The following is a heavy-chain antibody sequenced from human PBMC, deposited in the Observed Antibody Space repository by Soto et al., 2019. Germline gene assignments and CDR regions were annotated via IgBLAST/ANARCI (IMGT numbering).Heavy chain of an antibody. CDR3: ARDDAFANENAFDL. D-gene: IGHD1-1*01. CDR2: ISPK. CDR1: GFSFRTYG. Sequence: QVQLVESGGGLVQPGTSLRLSCAVSGFSFRTYGFHWVRQPPGKGLQWVAVISPKGHSDSVEGRFTISRDNSKDTLYLKMNKLRGEDTGVYYCARDDAFANENAFDLWGQGTKVTVSS. V-gene: IGHV3-33*01. J-gene: IGHJ3*01.